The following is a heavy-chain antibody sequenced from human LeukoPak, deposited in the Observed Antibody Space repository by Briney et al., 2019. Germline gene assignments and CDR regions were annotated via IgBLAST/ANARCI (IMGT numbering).Heavy chain of an antibody. D-gene: IGHD1-1*01. Sequence: SETLSLTCTVSGYSISSGYYWGWIGLPPGKGLEWIGSIYHNGTTYYSPSLKSRVTISVDTSKNQFSLKLSSLTAADTAVYYCARGNDYWGQGTLVTVSS. J-gene: IGHJ4*02. V-gene: IGHV4-38-2*02. CDR3: ARGNDY. CDR2: IYHNGTT. CDR1: GYSISSGYY.